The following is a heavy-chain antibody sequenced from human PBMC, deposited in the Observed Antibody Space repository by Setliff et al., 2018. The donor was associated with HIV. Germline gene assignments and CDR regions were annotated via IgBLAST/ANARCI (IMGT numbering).Heavy chain of an antibody. D-gene: IGHD6-6*01. CDR2: IKEDGREK. Sequence: GGSLRLSCAASGFATSRYWMNWVRQAPGKGLEWVANIKEDGREKYYVDSVKGRFTISRDNARNSVFLQMDSLRVEDTAIYYCARGHYSSSSGWGQGTLVTVSS. CDR3: ARGHYSSSSG. J-gene: IGHJ4*02. CDR1: GFATSRYW. V-gene: IGHV3-7*03.